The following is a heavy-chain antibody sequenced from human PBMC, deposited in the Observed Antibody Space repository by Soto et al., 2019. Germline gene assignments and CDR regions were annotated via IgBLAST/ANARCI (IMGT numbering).Heavy chain of an antibody. CDR2: MNPNSGNT. J-gene: IGHJ6*02. CDR1: GYTFTSYD. D-gene: IGHD6-13*01. V-gene: IGHV1-8*01. Sequence: QVQLVQSGAEVKKPGASVKVSCKASGYTFTSYDINWVRQATRQGLEWMGWMNPNSGNTGYAQKFQGRVTMTRNTSIRTAYIELSSLRTEDTAIYYCARPVIGSGWCYYHCYGMAGWGQGTTVTVSS. CDR3: ARPVIGSGWCYYHCYGMAG.